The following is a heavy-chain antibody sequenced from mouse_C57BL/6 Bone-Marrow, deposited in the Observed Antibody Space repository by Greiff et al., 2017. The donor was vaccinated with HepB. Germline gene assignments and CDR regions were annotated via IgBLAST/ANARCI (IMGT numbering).Heavy chain of an antibody. CDR2: ISNGGGST. Sequence: EVMLVESGGGLVQPGGSLKLSCAASGFTFSDYYMYWVRQTPEKRLEWVAYISNGGGSTYYPDTVKGRFTISRDNAKNTLYLRMSRLKSEDTAMYYCARHSLYYYGSSCPFDYWGQGTTLTVSS. D-gene: IGHD1-1*01. CDR1: GFTFSDYY. V-gene: IGHV5-12*01. J-gene: IGHJ2*01. CDR3: ARHSLYYYGSSCPFDY.